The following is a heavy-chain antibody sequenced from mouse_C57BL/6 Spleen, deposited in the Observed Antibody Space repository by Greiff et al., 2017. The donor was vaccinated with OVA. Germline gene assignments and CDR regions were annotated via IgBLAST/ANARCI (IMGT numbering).Heavy chain of an antibody. CDR3: ASDGYSFAY. CDR1: GYSITSGYY. CDR2: ISYDGSN. Sequence: EESGPGLVKPSQSLSLTCSVTGYSITSGYYWNWIRQFPGNKLEWMGYISYDGSNNYNPSLKNRISITRDTSKNQFFLKLNSVTTEDTATYYCASDGYSFAYWGQGTLVTVSA. V-gene: IGHV3-6*01. D-gene: IGHD2-3*01. J-gene: IGHJ3*01.